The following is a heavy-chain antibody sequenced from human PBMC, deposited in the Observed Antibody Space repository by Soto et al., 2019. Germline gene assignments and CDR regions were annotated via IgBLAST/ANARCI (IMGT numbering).Heavy chain of an antibody. CDR2: IYYTGST. Sequence: QVQLQESGPGLVKSSETLSLTCTVSGGSVNSGHYYWNWIRQPPGKGLEWIGYIYYTGSTNYNPSLESXXPXSXVGAKHHFSLNLSSVTAADTAVYYCAGGPDRRKVGDWGQGTLVTVSS. V-gene: IGHV4-61*03. D-gene: IGHD1-26*01. CDR3: AGGPDRRKVGD. J-gene: IGHJ4*02. CDR1: GGSVNSGHYY.